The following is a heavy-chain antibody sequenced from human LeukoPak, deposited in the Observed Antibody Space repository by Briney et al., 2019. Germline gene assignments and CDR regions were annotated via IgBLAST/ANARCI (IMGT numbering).Heavy chain of an antibody. J-gene: IGHJ4*02. CDR3: ARDYSDWLAPDY. D-gene: IGHD3-9*01. Sequence: GSLRLSCAASGFTFSSYAMHWVRQAPGKGLEWVAVISYDGSNKYYADSVKGRFTISRDNSKNTLYLQMNSLRAEDTAVYYCARDYSDWLAPDYWGQGTLVTVSS. CDR1: GFTFSSYA. CDR2: ISYDGSNK. V-gene: IGHV3-30-3*01.